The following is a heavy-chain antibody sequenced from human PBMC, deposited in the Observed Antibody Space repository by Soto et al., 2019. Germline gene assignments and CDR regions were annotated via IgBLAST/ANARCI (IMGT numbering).Heavy chain of an antibody. CDR1: GASFSGYY. Sequence: QVQLQQWGAGLLKPSETLSLSCAVYGASFSGYYWNWIRQSPGKGLEWIGEINQSGSTNYSPSLKTRVTVSVDTSQKQISLRLSSVTAADTAVYYCARRFSGTGRYFDYWGQGTLVTDSS. J-gene: IGHJ4*02. CDR2: INQSGST. V-gene: IGHV4-34*02. CDR3: ARRFSGTGRYFDY. D-gene: IGHD1-1*01.